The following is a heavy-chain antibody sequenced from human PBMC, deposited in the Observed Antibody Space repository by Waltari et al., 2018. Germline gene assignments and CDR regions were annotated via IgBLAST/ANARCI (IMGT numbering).Heavy chain of an antibody. D-gene: IGHD6-13*01. CDR2: ISSSGGTM. V-gene: IGHV3-48*03. CDR3: ARDLPAGDIDY. Sequence: EVQLMESGGGLVQPGGALRLSCAASGFTFRFDEMNWVRQGPGKGLEWGSYISSSGGTMFYAESVQGRFTISRDNAKSALYLQMNSTRAEDTAVYYCARDLPAGDIDYWGQGTLVTVSS. CDR1: GFTFRFDE. J-gene: IGHJ4*02.